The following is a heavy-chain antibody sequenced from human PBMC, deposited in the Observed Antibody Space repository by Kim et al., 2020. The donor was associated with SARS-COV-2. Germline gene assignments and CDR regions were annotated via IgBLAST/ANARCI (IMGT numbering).Heavy chain of an antibody. CDR3: ARGLRDFNYYYYGMDV. Sequence: SETLSLTCTVSGGSISSGGYYWSWIRQHPGKGLEWIGYIYYSGSTYYNPSLKSRVTISVDTSKNQFSLKLSSVTAADTAVYYCARGLRDFNYYYYGMDVWGQGTTVTVSS. J-gene: IGHJ6*02. CDR2: IYYSGST. V-gene: IGHV4-31*03. CDR1: GGSISSGGYY. D-gene: IGHD3-3*01.